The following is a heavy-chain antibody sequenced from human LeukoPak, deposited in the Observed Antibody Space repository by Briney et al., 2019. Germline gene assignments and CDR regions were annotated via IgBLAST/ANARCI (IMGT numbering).Heavy chain of an antibody. D-gene: IGHD5-18*01. J-gene: IGHJ4*02. Sequence: HTGGSLRLSCAASGFTFSSYSMNWVRQAPGKGLEWVSYISSSSSTIYYADSVKGRFTISRDNAKNSLYLQMNSLRAEDTAVYYCARESGYSYGNWDYWGQGTLVTVSS. V-gene: IGHV3-48*01. CDR1: GFTFSSYS. CDR2: ISSSSSTI. CDR3: ARESGYSYGNWDY.